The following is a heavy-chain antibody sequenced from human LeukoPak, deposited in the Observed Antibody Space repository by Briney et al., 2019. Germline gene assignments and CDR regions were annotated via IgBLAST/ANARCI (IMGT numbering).Heavy chain of an antibody. J-gene: IGHJ4*02. CDR2: ISGSSTYI. Sequence: GGSLRLSCAASGFSFSTYSMNWVRQAPGKGLEWVSSISGSSTYIYYADSVEGRFTISRDNAKNSLYLQMNSLRAEDTAVYYCARAGFYGDYTDYWGQGTLVTVSS. CDR1: GFSFSTYS. CDR3: ARAGFYGDYTDY. V-gene: IGHV3-21*01. D-gene: IGHD4-17*01.